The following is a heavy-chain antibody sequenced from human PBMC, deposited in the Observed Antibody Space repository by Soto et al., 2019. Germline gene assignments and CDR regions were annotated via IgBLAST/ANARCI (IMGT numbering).Heavy chain of an antibody. CDR2: INHSGST. Sequence: QVQLQQWGAGLLKPSETLSLTCAVYGGSFSGYYWSWIRQPPGKGLEWIGEINHSGSTNYNPSLKSRVTISVDTSKNQFSLKLSSVTAADTAVYYCARGLRRDTVATSTLSYFDYWGQGTLVTVSS. D-gene: IGHD5-12*01. CDR1: GGSFSGYY. CDR3: ARGLRRDTVATSTLSYFDY. J-gene: IGHJ4*02. V-gene: IGHV4-34*01.